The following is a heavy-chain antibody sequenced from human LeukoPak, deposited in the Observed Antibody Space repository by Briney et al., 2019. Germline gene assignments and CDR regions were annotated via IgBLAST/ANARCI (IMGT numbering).Heavy chain of an antibody. Sequence: PGGSLRLSCAASGFTVSNDYMAWVRQAPGRGLEWVSLIYGDGTTFYTDSVKGRFTISRDNFKNTLYLQVSSLGPEDTALYYCARDRAGAQSWVALDPWGQGTLVTVSS. CDR3: ARDRAGAQSWVALDP. V-gene: IGHV3-66*02. CDR1: GFTVSNDY. CDR2: IYGDGTT. D-gene: IGHD3-10*01. J-gene: IGHJ5*02.